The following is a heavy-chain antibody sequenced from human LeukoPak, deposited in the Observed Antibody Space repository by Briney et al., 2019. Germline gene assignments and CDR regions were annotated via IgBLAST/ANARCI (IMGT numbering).Heavy chain of an antibody. V-gene: IGHV1-18*01. CDR3: ARDGYYCSGGSCYNWFDL. CDR1: GYTFTSYG. J-gene: IGHJ5*02. Sequence: ASVKVSCKASGYTFTSYGISWVRHAPGQGLEWMGWISAYNGNTNYAQKLQGRVTMTTDTSTSTAYMELRSLRSDDTAVYYCARDGYYCSGGSCYNWFDLWGQGTLVTVSS. CDR2: ISAYNGNT. D-gene: IGHD2-15*01.